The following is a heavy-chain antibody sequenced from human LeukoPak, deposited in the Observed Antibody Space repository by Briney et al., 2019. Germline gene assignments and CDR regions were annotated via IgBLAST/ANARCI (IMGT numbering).Heavy chain of an antibody. V-gene: IGHV4-59*01. J-gene: IGHJ6*02. CDR1: GDSISSYY. Sequence: SETLSLTCTVSGDSISSYYWSWIRQPPGKGLEWIGYIYYSGSTNYNPSLKSRVTISVDTSKNQFSLKLSSVTAADTAVYYCARQGKDYYYYYGMDVWGQGTTVTVSS. CDR2: IYYSGST. CDR3: ARQGKDYYYYYGMDV.